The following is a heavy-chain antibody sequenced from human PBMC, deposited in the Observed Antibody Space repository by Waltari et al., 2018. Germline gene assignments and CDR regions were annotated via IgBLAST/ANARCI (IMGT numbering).Heavy chain of an antibody. CDR1: GFPFSAYR. V-gene: IGHV3-74*01. D-gene: IGHD3-3*01. Sequence: EVQLLESGGGLVQPGGSLSLSCAAPGFPFSAYRMHWVRQAPGKGLVWVSLINADGRATLYADSVKGRFTMSRDNAKDTLYLQMNSLRGEDTAVYYCAIQISGVVFWGQGTLVTVSS. CDR2: INADGRAT. J-gene: IGHJ4*02. CDR3: AIQISGVVF.